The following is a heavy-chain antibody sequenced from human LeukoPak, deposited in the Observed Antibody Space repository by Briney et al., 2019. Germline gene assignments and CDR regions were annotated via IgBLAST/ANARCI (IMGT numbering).Heavy chain of an antibody. D-gene: IGHD2-15*01. J-gene: IGHJ6*03. CDR1: GYTFTSYY. CDR2: INPSGGST. CDR3: ASGYCSGGSCCPASYYYYYMDV. Sequence: GASVKVSCKASGYTFTSYYMHWVRQAPGQGLEWMGIINPSGGSTSYAQKFQGRVTMTRDMSTSTVYMELSSLRSEDTAVYYCASGYCSGGSCCPASYYYYYMDVWGKGTTVTVSS. V-gene: IGHV1-46*01.